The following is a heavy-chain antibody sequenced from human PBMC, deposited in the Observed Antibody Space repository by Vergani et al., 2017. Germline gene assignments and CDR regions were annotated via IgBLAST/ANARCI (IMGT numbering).Heavy chain of an antibody. CDR2: IDPSDSYT. J-gene: IGHJ5*02. D-gene: IGHD3-22*01. Sequence: EVQLEQSGAEVKKPGESLKISCQAFGYIFSNFWIGWVRQRPGRGLEWMGRIDPSDSYTNYSPSFQGHVTISADKSISTAYLQWSSLKASDTAMYYCARVGWSYYDSSGYYYAPGGWFDPWGQGTLVTVSS. CDR3: ARVGWSYYDSSGYYYAPGGWFDP. V-gene: IGHV5-10-1*01. CDR1: GYIFSNFW.